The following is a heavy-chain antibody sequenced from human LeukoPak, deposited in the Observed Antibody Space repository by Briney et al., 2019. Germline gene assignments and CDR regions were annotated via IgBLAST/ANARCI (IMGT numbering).Heavy chain of an antibody. D-gene: IGHD1-1*01. V-gene: IGHV3-7*01. CDR1: GFIFSSYW. J-gene: IGHJ4*02. CDR3: ARGKTSFDY. CDR2: IKQDGSEK. Sequence: PGGSLRLSCAASGFIFSSYWMSWVRQAPGKGLEWVANIKQDGSEKYYVDSVKGRFTISRDNAKNSLYLQMNSLRAEDTAVYYCARGKTSFDYWGQGTLVTVSS.